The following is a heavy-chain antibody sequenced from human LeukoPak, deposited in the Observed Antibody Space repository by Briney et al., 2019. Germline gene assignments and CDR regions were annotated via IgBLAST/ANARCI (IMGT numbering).Heavy chain of an antibody. CDR2: ISWDGGST. D-gene: IGHD6-19*01. CDR1: GFTFDDYT. V-gene: IGHV3-43*01. J-gene: IGHJ4*02. CDR3: AKGDIAVAGTPSVY. Sequence: PGGSLRLSCAASGFTFDDYTMHWVRQAPGKGLEWVSLISWDGGSTYYADSVKGRLTISRDNSKNSLYLQMNSLRTEDTALYYCAKGDIAVAGTPSVYWGQGTLVTVSS.